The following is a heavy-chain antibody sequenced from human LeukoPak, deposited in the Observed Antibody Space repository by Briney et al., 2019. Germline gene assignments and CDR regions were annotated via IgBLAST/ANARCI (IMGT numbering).Heavy chain of an antibody. CDR3: AKEMYYYDSSGYYPDY. D-gene: IGHD3-22*01. CDR1: GFTFSSYG. CDR2: IRYDGSNK. J-gene: IGHJ4*02. Sequence: GGSLRLSCAASGFTFSSYGMHWVRQAPGKGLEWVAFIRYDGSNKYYADSVKGRFTISRDNSKNTLYLQMNSLRAEDTAVYYCAKEMYYYDSSGYYPDYWGQGTLVTVPS. V-gene: IGHV3-30*02.